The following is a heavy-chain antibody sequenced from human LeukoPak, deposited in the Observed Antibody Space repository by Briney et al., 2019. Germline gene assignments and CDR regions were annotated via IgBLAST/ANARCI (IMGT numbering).Heavy chain of an antibody. CDR3: AKDQDVPAAGTWGSIDY. Sequence: GGSLRLSCAASGFTFNSYGMHWVRQAPGKGLEWVAVISYDGSNKYYADSVKGRFTISRDNSKNTLYLQMNSLRAEDTAVYYCAKDQDVPAAGTWGSIDYWGQGTLVTVSS. V-gene: IGHV3-30*18. D-gene: IGHD6-13*01. CDR1: GFTFNSYG. CDR2: ISYDGSNK. J-gene: IGHJ4*02.